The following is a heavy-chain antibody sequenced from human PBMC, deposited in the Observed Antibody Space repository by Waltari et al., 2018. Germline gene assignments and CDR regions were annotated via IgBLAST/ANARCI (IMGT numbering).Heavy chain of an antibody. CDR1: GGTFSSYA. CDR2: TIPIFGTA. Sequence: QVQLVQSGAEVKKPGSSVKVSCKASGGTFSSYAISWVRQAPGQGLEWMGGTIPIFGTANSAQKFQGRVTITTDESTSTAYMELSSLRSEDTAVYYCARRLPPDYYYYGMDVWGQGTTVTVSS. CDR3: ARRLPPDYYYYGMDV. J-gene: IGHJ6*02. V-gene: IGHV1-69*05.